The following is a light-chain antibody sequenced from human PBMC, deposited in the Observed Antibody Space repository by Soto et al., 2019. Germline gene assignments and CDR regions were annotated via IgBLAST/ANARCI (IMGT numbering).Light chain of an antibody. CDR2: GAS. CDR1: QSVRSN. CDR3: PQYSGWPLT. V-gene: IGKV3-15*01. Sequence: EIVMTPSPAILSVSPGERATLFCRASQSVRSNFLAWYQHKPGQAPRLLIHGASTRATGFPARFSGSASETEFNLTIRSLQSEDFEVYYCPQYSGWPLTFGGGTKVEIK. J-gene: IGKJ4*01.